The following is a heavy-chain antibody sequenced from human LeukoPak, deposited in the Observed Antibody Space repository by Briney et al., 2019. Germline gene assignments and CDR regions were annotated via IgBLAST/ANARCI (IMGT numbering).Heavy chain of an antibody. CDR3: AKGTDFGVVTTFDY. J-gene: IGHJ4*02. CDR2: ISGSGGST. D-gene: IGHD3-3*01. V-gene: IGHV3-23*01. Sequence: PGGSLRLSCAASGFTFSSYAMSWVRQAPGKGLEWVSAISGSGGSTYYADSVKGRFTFSRDNSKNTLYLQMNSLRAEDTAVYYCAKGTDFGVVTTFDYWGQGTLVTVSS. CDR1: GFTFSSYA.